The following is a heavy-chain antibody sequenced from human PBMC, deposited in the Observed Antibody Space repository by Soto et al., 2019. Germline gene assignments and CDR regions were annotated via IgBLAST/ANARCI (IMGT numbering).Heavy chain of an antibody. D-gene: IGHD3-10*01. CDR3: ARGRTYYYGSGSSAILY. J-gene: IGHJ4*02. Sequence: SETMSLTCAVEGGCFSGYYWTLLRPSPGKGLEWIGEINPSGGFNYNPSLKSRVSISVATAKTQFSLKLTSVTAADTAVYYCARGRTYYYGSGSSAILYWGQGSLVTVSS. CDR1: GGCFSGYY. V-gene: IGHV4-34*01. CDR2: INPSGGF.